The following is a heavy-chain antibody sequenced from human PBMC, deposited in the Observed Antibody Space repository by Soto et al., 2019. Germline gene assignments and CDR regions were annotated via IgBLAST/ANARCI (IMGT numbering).Heavy chain of an antibody. CDR2: IYYSGST. V-gene: IGHV4-39*01. J-gene: IGHJ4*02. Sequence: PSETLSLTCTVSGGSISSSSYYWGWIRQPPGKGLEWIGSIYYSGSTYYNPSLKSRVTISVDTSKNQFSLSLTSVTTDVSVVYYFARPLAAQTVAGLAYWGQGILVTVSS. CDR1: GGSISSSSYY. CDR3: ARPLAAQTVAGLAY. D-gene: IGHD6-19*01.